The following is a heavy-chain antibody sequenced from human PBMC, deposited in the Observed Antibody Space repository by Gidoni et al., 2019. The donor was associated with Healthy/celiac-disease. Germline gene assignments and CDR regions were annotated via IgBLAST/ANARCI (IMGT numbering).Heavy chain of an antibody. Sequence: QVQLVQSGAEVKKPGSSVKVSCKASGGTFSSYAIRWVRQAPGQGLEWMGGISPIFGTANYAQKFQGRVTITADESTSTAYMELSSLRAEDTAVYYCARGVTALDAFDIWGQGTMVTVSS. D-gene: IGHD4-4*01. CDR3: ARGVTALDAFDI. CDR2: ISPIFGTA. J-gene: IGHJ3*02. V-gene: IGHV1-69*01. CDR1: GGTFSSYA.